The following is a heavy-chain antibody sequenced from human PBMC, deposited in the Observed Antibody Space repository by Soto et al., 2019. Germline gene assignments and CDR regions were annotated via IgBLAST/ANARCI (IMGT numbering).Heavy chain of an antibody. Sequence: TSLKVSCKASGYSFTSYGISWARQAPGQGLEWMGWISAYNGNTNYAQKLQGRVTMTTDTSTSTAYMELRSLRSDDTAVYYCARGSGNSPRPNAFDIWGQGTMVNGSS. CDR2: ISAYNGNT. V-gene: IGHV1-18*01. CDR1: GYSFTSYG. CDR3: ARGSGNSPRPNAFDI. J-gene: IGHJ3*02. D-gene: IGHD1-1*01.